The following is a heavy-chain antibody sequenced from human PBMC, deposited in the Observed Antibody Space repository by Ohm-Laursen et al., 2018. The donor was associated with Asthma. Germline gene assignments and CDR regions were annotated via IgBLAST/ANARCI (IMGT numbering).Heavy chain of an antibody. D-gene: IGHD3-22*01. CDR1: GFTFSSYG. CDR2: IWYDGSNK. J-gene: IGHJ4*02. Sequence: SLRLSCAASGFTFSSYGMHWVRQAPGKGLEWVAVIWYDGSNKYYADSVKGRFTISRDNSKNTLYLQMNSLRAEDTAVYYCARDGFYYDSSGYYFDYWDQGTLVTVSS. V-gene: IGHV3-33*08. CDR3: ARDGFYYDSSGYYFDY.